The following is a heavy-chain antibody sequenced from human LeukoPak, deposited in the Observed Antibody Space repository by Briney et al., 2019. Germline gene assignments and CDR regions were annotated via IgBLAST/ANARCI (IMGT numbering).Heavy chain of an antibody. D-gene: IGHD3-16*01. Sequence: SETLSLTCTVSGGSISSYYWSWIRQPPGKGLEWIGYIYYSGSTNYNPSLKSRVTISVDTSKNQFSLKLSSVTAADTAVYYCARMLQGFDPWGQGTLVTVSS. CDR1: GGSISSYY. CDR3: ARMLQGFDP. J-gene: IGHJ5*02. V-gene: IGHV4-59*01. CDR2: IYYSGST.